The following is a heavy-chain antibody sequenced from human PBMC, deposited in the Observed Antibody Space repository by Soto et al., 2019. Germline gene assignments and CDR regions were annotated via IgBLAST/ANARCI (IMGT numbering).Heavy chain of an antibody. CDR3: ARLPFRIAGATHARSNWFDP. V-gene: IGHV4-39*01. CDR1: GGSISNPSYY. J-gene: IGHJ5*02. Sequence: PSETLSLTCTVSGGSISNPSYYWGWVRQPPGKGLEWIGDIFYTGRTYYSPSLKSRVTISVDTSKEQFSLNLTSVTAADTAVYFCARLPFRIAGATHARSNWFDPWAPGTLGTVSS. D-gene: IGHD2-21*01. CDR2: IFYTGRT.